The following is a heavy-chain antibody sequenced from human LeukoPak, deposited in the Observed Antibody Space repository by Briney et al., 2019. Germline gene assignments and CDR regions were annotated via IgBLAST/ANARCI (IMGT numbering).Heavy chain of an antibody. CDR3: AREWFGEGNYYYYMDV. J-gene: IGHJ6*03. CDR1: GFTFSSYA. D-gene: IGHD3-10*01. V-gene: IGHV3-23*01. CDR2: ITGSGGRT. Sequence: GGSLRLSCAASGFTFSSYAMNWVRQAPGKGLEWVSAITGSGGRTYYADSVKGRFTISRDNSKNTLYLQMNSLRAEDTAIYYCAREWFGEGNYYYYMDVWGKGTTVTVSS.